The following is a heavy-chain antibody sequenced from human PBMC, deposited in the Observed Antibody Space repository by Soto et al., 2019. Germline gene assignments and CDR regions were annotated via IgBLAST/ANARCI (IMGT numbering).Heavy chain of an antibody. J-gene: IGHJ5*02. Sequence: QVQLQESGPGLVKPSQTLSLTCTVSGGSISSGGYYWSWIRQHPGKGLEWIGYIYYSGSTYYNPSIKSRVTITVDTSTNQISLKLSSVTDADKAVYYCARGPEGYSGYDSNWFDPWGQGTLVTVSS. V-gene: IGHV4-31*03. D-gene: IGHD5-12*01. CDR3: ARGPEGYSGYDSNWFDP. CDR2: IYYSGST. CDR1: GGSISSGGYY.